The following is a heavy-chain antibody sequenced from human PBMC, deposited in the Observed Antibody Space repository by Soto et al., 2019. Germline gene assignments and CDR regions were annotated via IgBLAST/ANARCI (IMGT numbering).Heavy chain of an antibody. CDR2: ASSDGSNK. V-gene: IGHV3-30-3*01. CDR1: GFTFSSYA. CDR3: AGGAYCSAGRCYPGFDF. J-gene: IGHJ4*02. D-gene: IGHD2-15*01. Sequence: QVQLVESGGTVVQPGRSLRLSCAASGFTFSSYAMHWVRQAPGKGLEWVALASSDGSNKHYADSVKGRFTVSRDNFKNSLSLQMNSLRAEDTAVYYCAGGAYCSAGRCYPGFDFWGQGTMVTVSS.